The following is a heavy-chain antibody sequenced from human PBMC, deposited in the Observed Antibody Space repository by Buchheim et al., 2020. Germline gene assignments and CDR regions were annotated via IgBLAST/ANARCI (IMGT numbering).Heavy chain of an antibody. D-gene: IGHD2-2*01. Sequence: QVQLVQSGAEVKKPGASVKVSCKASGYTFTSYYMHWVRQAPGQGLEWMGIINPSGGSTSYAQKFQGRVTMTRDTSTSTVYLELGSLRSEDTAVYYCARNRRLSTSSTPAKNYFDYWDQGTL. V-gene: IGHV1-46*03. CDR2: INPSGGST. J-gene: IGHJ4*02. CDR3: ARNRRLSTSSTPAKNYFDY. CDR1: GYTFTSYY.